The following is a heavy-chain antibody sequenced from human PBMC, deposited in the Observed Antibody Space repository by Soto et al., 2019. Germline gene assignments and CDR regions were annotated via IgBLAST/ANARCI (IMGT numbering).Heavy chain of an antibody. V-gene: IGHV2-70*01. D-gene: IGHD1-1*01. J-gene: IGHJ6*02. Sequence: SGPTLVNPTQTLTLTCTFSGFSLSTSGMCVSWIRQPPGKALEWLALIDWDDDKYYSTSLKTRLTISKDTSKNQVVLTMTNMDPVDTATYYCARIPLEPTLYYYYGMDVWGQGTTVTVSS. CDR3: ARIPLEPTLYYYYGMDV. CDR2: IDWDDDK. CDR1: GFSLSTSGMC.